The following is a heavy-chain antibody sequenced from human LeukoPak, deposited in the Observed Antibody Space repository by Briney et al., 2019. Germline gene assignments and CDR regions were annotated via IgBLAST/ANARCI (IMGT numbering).Heavy chain of an antibody. CDR2: IIPIFGTA. J-gene: IGHJ4*02. CDR3: ASSGIAVAGSVDY. Sequence: SVKVSCKASGYTFTSYYMHWVRQAPGQGLEWMGGIIPIFGTANYAQKFQGRVTITADESTSTAYMELGSLRSEDTAVYYCASSGIAVAGSVDYWGQGTLVTVSS. V-gene: IGHV1-69*13. D-gene: IGHD6-19*01. CDR1: GYTFTSYY.